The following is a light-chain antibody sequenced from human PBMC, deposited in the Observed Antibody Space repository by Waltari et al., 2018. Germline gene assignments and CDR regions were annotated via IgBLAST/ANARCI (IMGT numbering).Light chain of an antibody. CDR3: QQYNDWPRT. CDR1: QSVSRN. Sequence: EIVMTQSPATLSVSPGERATLSCRASQSVSRNLAWYQQKPGQAPRLLIYGSSTRATGIPARFSGSGSGTEFTLTISGLQSEDSAVYHCQQYNDWPRTLGLGTRVEIE. J-gene: IGKJ1*01. V-gene: IGKV3-15*01. CDR2: GSS.